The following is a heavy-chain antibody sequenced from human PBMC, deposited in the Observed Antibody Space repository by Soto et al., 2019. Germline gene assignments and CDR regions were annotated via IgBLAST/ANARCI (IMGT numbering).Heavy chain of an antibody. V-gene: IGHV3-30*18. CDR2: ISYDGSNK. J-gene: IGHJ6*04. Sequence: PGGSLRLSCAASGFTFSSYGMHWVRQAPGKGLEGVAVISYDGSNKYYADSVKGRFTISRDNSKNTLYLQMNSTRDEETDVHYCEKARIVVVPAAIFGFRTYYYYDMDVLGKGTTVNVS. CDR1: GFTFSSYG. D-gene: IGHD2-2*02. CDR3: EKARIVVVPAAIFGFRTYYYYDMDV.